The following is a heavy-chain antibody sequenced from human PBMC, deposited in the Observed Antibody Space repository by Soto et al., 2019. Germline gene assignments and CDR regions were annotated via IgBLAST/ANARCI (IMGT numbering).Heavy chain of an antibody. V-gene: IGHV1-69*02. CDR2: IIPILGIA. J-gene: IGHJ6*02. CDR1: GGTFSSYT. D-gene: IGHD2-15*01. Sequence: QVQLVQSGAEVKKPGSSVKVSCKASGGTFSSYTISWVRQAPGQGLEWMGRIIPILGIANYAQKFQGRVTITADKSTSTAYMELSSLRSEDTAVYYCARGEEELPSPYYYYGMDVWGQGTTVTVSS. CDR3: ARGEEELPSPYYYYGMDV.